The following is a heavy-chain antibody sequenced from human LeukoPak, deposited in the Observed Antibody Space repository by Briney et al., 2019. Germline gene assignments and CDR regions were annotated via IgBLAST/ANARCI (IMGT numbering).Heavy chain of an antibody. D-gene: IGHD3-10*01. V-gene: IGHV3-9*03. J-gene: IGHJ3*02. CDR2: ISWNSGSI. CDR1: GFTFDDYA. CDR3: AKGPYYYGSGTIGAFDI. Sequence: GRSLRLSCAASGFTFDDYAMHWVRQAPGKGLEWVSGISWNSGSIGYADSVKGRFTISRGNAKNSLYLQMNSLRAEDMALYYCAKGPYYYGSGTIGAFDIWGQGTMVTVSS.